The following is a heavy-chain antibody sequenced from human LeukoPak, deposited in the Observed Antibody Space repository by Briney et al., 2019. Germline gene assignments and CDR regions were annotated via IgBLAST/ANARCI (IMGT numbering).Heavy chain of an antibody. CDR3: ARVTSSGWSSYFDY. V-gene: IGHV3-20*04. D-gene: IGHD6-19*01. Sequence: RPGGSLRLSCAASGFTFDDYGMSWVRQAPGKGLEWVSGINWNGGSTGYADPVKGRFTISRDNAKNSLYLQVNSLRAEDTALYYCARVTSSGWSSYFDYWGQGTLVAVSS. J-gene: IGHJ4*02. CDR1: GFTFDDYG. CDR2: INWNGGST.